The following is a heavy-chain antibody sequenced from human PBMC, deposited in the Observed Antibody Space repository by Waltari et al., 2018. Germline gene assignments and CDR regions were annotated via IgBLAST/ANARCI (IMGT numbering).Heavy chain of an antibody. CDR1: GGSISSYY. CDR3: AREGHYDFWSGYALSN. Sequence: QVQLQESGPGLVKPSETLSLTCTVSGGSISSYYWRWIRQPPGKGLEWIGYIYYSGSTNYNPSLKSRVTISVDTSKNQFSLKLSSVTAADTAVYYCAREGHYDFWSGYALSNWGQGTLVTVSS. D-gene: IGHD3-3*01. J-gene: IGHJ4*02. CDR2: IYYSGST. V-gene: IGHV4-59*01.